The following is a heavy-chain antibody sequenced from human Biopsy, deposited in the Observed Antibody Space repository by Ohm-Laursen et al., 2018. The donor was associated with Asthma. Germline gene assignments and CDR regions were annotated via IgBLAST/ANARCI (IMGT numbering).Heavy chain of an antibody. CDR3: ARDVDLRSVY. Sequence: SETLSLTCIVSGGSINNFYWSWIRQPPGKGLESIGHVYYSGSTNYNPSLKSRVTISIDASKNQFSLKLTSVTAADTAVYYCARDVDLRSVYWGQGTLVTVSS. CDR1: GGSINNFY. D-gene: IGHD2-15*01. V-gene: IGHV4-59*01. J-gene: IGHJ4*02. CDR2: VYYSGST.